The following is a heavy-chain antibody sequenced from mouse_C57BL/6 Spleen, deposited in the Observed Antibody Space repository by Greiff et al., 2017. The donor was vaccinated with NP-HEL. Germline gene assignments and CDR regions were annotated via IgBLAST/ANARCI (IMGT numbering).Heavy chain of an antibody. Sequence: QVQLQQPGAELVRPGSSVKLSCKASGYTFTSYWMHWVKQRPIQGLEWIGNIDPSDSETHYTQKFKDKATLTVDKSSSTAYMQLSSLTSEDSAVYYFARGNDGYFFAYWGQGTLVTVSA. CDR1: GYTFTSYW. CDR3: ARGNDGYFFAY. V-gene: IGHV1-52*01. J-gene: IGHJ3*01. CDR2: IDPSDSET. D-gene: IGHD2-3*01.